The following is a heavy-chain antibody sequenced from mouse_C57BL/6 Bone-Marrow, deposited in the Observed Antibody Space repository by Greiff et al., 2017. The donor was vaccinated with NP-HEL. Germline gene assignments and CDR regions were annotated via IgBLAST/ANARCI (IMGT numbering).Heavy chain of an antibody. Sequence: EVKLVESEGGLVQPGSSMKLSCTASGFTFSDYYMAWVRQVPEKGLEWVANINYDGSSTYYLDSLKSRFIISRDNAKNILYLQMSSLKSEDTATYYCARDQGLYPFAYWGQGTLVTVSA. D-gene: IGHD3-1*01. V-gene: IGHV5-16*01. CDR1: GFTFSDYY. CDR2: INYDGSST. CDR3: ARDQGLYPFAY. J-gene: IGHJ3*01.